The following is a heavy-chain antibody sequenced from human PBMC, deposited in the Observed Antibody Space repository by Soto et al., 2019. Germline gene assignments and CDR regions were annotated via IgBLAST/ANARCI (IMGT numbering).Heavy chain of an antibody. CDR1: GYTFTNYA. Sequence: QVQIVQSGAEEKKPGASVKVSCKASGYTFTNYAMHWVRQAPGQRLEWMGWLNAGNGNTKYSQKFQGRVTITRDTPASTAYMELSSLRSEDTAIYYCARDGNWNYVGYYYGMDVWGQGTTVTVSS. J-gene: IGHJ6*02. CDR2: LNAGNGNT. D-gene: IGHD1-7*01. V-gene: IGHV1-3*05. CDR3: ARDGNWNYVGYYYGMDV.